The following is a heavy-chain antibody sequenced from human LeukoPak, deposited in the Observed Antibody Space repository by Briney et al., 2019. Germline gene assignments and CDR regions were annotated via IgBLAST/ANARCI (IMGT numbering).Heavy chain of an antibody. J-gene: IGHJ4*02. CDR1: GFTSSSYW. CDR3: ARGGKGYYYDSSGYFDIDY. Sequence: GGSLRLSCAASGFTSSSYWMSWVRQAPGKGLEWVANIKQDGSEKYYVDSVKGRFTISRDNAKNSLYLQMNSLRAEDTAVYYCARGGKGYYYDSSGYFDIDYWGQGTLVTVSP. CDR2: IKQDGSEK. D-gene: IGHD3-22*01. V-gene: IGHV3-7*04.